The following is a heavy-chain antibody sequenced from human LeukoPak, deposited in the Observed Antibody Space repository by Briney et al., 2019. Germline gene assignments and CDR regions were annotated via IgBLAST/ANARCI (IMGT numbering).Heavy chain of an antibody. V-gene: IGHV4-59*01. CDR1: GGSISSYY. CDR3: ASRSSIWSGYQDTLYYFDS. J-gene: IGHJ4*02. CDR2: IYYSGST. Sequence: PSETLSLTCTVSGGSISSYYWSWIRQPPGKRLEWIGHIYYSGSTNYNPSLKSRVTISVDTSKNQFSLKLSSVTAADTAVYYCASRSSIWSGYQDTLYYFDSWGQGTLVTVPS. D-gene: IGHD3-3*01.